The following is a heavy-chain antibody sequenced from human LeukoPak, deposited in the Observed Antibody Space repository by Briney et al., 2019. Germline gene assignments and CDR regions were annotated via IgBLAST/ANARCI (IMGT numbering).Heavy chain of an antibody. V-gene: IGHV1-69*13. CDR2: IIPIFGTT. Sequence: ASVKVSCKAFGGTFNSYAISWVRQAPGQGLEWMGGIIPIFGTTKYAQKFQGRATITADESTGTAYMELSSLRSEDTAVYYCATADAVGNYYYYIDVWGKGTTVTVSS. CDR1: GGTFNSYA. D-gene: IGHD6-19*01. CDR3: ATADAVGNYYYYIDV. J-gene: IGHJ6*03.